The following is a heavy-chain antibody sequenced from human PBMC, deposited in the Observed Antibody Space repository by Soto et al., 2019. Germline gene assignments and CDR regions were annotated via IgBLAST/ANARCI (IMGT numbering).Heavy chain of an antibody. CDR3: ARVWDSYGRGEP. V-gene: IGHV4-59*01. CDR1: GGSIIRYY. J-gene: IGHJ5*02. CDR2: IYYSGST. D-gene: IGHD1-26*01. Sequence: SDTLASTCAISGGSIIRYYWSWIRQPPGKGLEWIGYIYYSGSTKYDPSLKSRVTISVDTSKSQFSMKLSSVTAADTAVEDCARVWDSYGRGEPWGQGTLVT.